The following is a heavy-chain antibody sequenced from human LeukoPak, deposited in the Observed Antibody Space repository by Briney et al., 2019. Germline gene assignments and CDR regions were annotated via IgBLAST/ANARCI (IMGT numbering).Heavy chain of an antibody. D-gene: IGHD4-23*01. CDR2: IHFSGST. CDR3: ARSFYGGNSDY. J-gene: IGHJ4*02. CDR1: GGSFSGYY. Sequence: PSETLSLTCAVYGGSFSGYYWSWIRQPPGKGLEWTGYIHFSGSTSYNPSLKSRVTISVDTSKNHFSLKLSSVTAADTAIYYCARSFYGGNSDYWGQGTLLTVSS. V-gene: IGHV4-59*01.